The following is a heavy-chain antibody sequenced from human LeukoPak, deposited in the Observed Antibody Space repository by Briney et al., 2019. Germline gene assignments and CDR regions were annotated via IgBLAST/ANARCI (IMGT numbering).Heavy chain of an antibody. CDR1: GYTFIGYY. Sequence: GASVKVSCKASGYTFIGYYIHWVRQAPGQGLEWMGIINPSGGSTSYAQKFQGRVTMTRDMSTSTVYMELSSLRSEDTAVYYCASSLRVGDGYNWGQGTLVTVSS. CDR3: ASSLRVGDGYN. D-gene: IGHD5-24*01. V-gene: IGHV1-46*01. J-gene: IGHJ4*02. CDR2: INPSGGST.